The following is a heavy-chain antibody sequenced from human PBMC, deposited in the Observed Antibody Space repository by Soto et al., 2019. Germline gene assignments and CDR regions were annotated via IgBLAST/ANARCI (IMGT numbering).Heavy chain of an antibody. D-gene: IGHD1-1*01. CDR1: GGSISSSNHY. CDR2: IYYSGST. Sequence: SETLYLTCAVSGGSISSSNHYWDWIRQPPGKGPEWIGRIYYSGSTYYNPSLKSRVTISVDTSKNQFSLKLSSVTAADTAVYYCARRELEPTNNDAFHIWGQGTMVTVSS. CDR3: ARRELEPTNNDAFHI. J-gene: IGHJ3*02. V-gene: IGHV4-39*01.